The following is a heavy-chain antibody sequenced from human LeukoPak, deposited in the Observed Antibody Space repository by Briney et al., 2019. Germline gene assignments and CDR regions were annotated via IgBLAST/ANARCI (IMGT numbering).Heavy chain of an antibody. Sequence: SETLSLTCTVSGGSISSYYWSWIRQPPGKGLEWIGYIYYGGSTNYNPSLKSRVTISVDTSKNQFSLKLSSVTAADTAVYYCARARYVGPPQQYYFDYWGQGTLVTVSS. CDR1: GGSISSYY. V-gene: IGHV4-59*01. D-gene: IGHD1-1*01. CDR2: IYYGGST. J-gene: IGHJ4*02. CDR3: ARARYVGPPQQYYFDY.